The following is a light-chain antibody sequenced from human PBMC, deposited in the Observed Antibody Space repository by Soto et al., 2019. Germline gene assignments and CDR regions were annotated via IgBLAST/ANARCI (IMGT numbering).Light chain of an antibody. Sequence: EIVLTQSPDTLSLSPGERATLSCRASQSVSGYLGWYQQKPGQAPRLLIYDASNRAYGVPARFRGSGSGTNFTLTIASLEPDDFAVYYCQQYDGAPLTFGPGTKVDVK. CDR2: DAS. V-gene: IGKV3-11*01. CDR1: QSVSGY. CDR3: QQYDGAPLT. J-gene: IGKJ3*01.